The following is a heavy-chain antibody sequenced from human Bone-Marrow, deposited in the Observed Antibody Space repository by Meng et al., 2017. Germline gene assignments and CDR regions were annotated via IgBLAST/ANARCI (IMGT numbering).Heavy chain of an antibody. CDR1: GGSFSGYY. Sequence: GSLRLSCAVYGGSFSGYYWSWIRQPPGKGLEWIGEINHSGSTNYNPSLKSRVTISVDTSKNQFSLKLSSVTAADTAVYYCARGWTDRYSSSWLNDYWGQGTLVTVSS. V-gene: IGHV4-34*01. D-gene: IGHD6-13*01. J-gene: IGHJ4*02. CDR2: INHSGST. CDR3: ARGWTDRYSSSWLNDY.